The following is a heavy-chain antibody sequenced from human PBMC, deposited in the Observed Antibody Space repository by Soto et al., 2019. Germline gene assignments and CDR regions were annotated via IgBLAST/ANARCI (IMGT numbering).Heavy chain of an antibody. V-gene: IGHV4-39*07. Sequence: SETLSLTCTVSGGSISSSSYYWGWIRQPPGKGLEWIGSIYYSGSTYYNPSLKSRVTISVDTSKKQFSLKLSSVTAADTAVYYCARDSSFGDYLESDYYYYDGMDVWGQWKTVT. D-gene: IGHD4-17*01. CDR2: IYYSGST. J-gene: IGHJ6*02. CDR3: ARDSSFGDYLESDYYYYDGMDV. CDR1: GGSISSSSYY.